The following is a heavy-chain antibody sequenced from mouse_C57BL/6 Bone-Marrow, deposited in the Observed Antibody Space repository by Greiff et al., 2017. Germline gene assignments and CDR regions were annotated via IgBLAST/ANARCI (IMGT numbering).Heavy chain of an antibody. J-gene: IGHJ4*01. CDR2: ISSGGSYT. CDR1: GFTFSSYG. CDR3: ARHSYYAMDY. V-gene: IGHV5-6*01. Sequence: EVHLVESGGDLVKPGGSLKLSCAASGFTFSSYGMSWVRQTPDKRLEWVATISSGGSYTYYPDSVKGRFTISRDNAKNTLYLQMSSLKSEDTAMYYCARHSYYAMDYWGQGTAVTVSS.